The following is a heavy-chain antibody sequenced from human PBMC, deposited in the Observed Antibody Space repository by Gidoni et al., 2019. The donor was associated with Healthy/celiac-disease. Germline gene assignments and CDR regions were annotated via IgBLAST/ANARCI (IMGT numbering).Heavy chain of an antibody. Sequence: QLQLQESGSGLVKPSQTLSLTCAVSGGSISSGGYSWNWIRQPPGKGLEWLGYIYHSGSTYYNPSLKSRVTISVDRSKNQFSLKLSSVTAADTAVYYCARVKDDFWSGYYFDPWGQGTLVTVSS. CDR2: IYHSGST. CDR1: GGSISSGGYS. D-gene: IGHD3-3*01. J-gene: IGHJ5*02. CDR3: ARVKDDFWSGYYFDP. V-gene: IGHV4-30-2*01.